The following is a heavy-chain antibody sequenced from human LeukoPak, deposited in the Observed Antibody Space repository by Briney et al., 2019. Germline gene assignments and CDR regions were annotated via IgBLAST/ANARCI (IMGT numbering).Heavy chain of an antibody. CDR3: ARDPRGWLDY. Sequence: SETLSLTCAVYGGSFSGYYWSWIRQPPGKGLEWIGEINHSGSTNYNPSLKSRVTISVDTSKNQFSLKLSSVTAADTAVYYCARDPRGWLDYWGQGTLVTVSS. D-gene: IGHD5-24*01. CDR2: INHSGST. J-gene: IGHJ4*02. V-gene: IGHV4-34*01. CDR1: GGSFSGYY.